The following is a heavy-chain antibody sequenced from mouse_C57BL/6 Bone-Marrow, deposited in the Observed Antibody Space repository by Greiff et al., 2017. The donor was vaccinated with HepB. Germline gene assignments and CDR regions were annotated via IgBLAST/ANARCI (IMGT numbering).Heavy chain of an antibody. CDR1: GFTFSSYA. J-gene: IGHJ1*03. Sequence: DVKLVESGGGLVKPGGSLKLSCAASGFTFSSYAMSWVRQTPEKRLEWVATISDGGSYTYYPDNVKGPFTLTRDNAKNNRYLQMSHLKSEDTAMYYSAKDRLSMITTRGYLYFDVWGTGTTVTVSS. V-gene: IGHV5-4*01. CDR2: ISDGGSYT. CDR3: AKDRLSMITTRGYLYFDV. D-gene: IGHD2-4*01.